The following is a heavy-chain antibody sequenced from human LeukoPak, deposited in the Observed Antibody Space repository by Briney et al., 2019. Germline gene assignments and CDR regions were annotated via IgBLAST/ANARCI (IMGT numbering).Heavy chain of an antibody. CDR2: IYTSGST. V-gene: IGHV4-4*07. Sequence: PSETLSLTCTVSGGSISSYYWSWLRQPAGSGLEWIGRIYTSGSTKYNPSLKSRVTISVDKSKNQFSLKLSSVTAADAAVYYCARDYSDAFDIWGQGTMVTVSS. J-gene: IGHJ3*02. CDR3: ARDYSDAFDI. CDR1: GGSISSYY. D-gene: IGHD2-15*01.